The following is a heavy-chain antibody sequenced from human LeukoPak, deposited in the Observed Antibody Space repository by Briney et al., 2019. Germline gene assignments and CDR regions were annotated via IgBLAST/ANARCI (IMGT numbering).Heavy chain of an antibody. CDR1: GFTVSSNY. D-gene: IGHD6-13*01. J-gene: IGHJ4*02. Sequence: GGSVSLSCAASGFTVSSNYMSWVRQAPGKGLEWVSVLFSGGNTYYADSVKGRFTISRDNSKNTLYLQMNSLRAEDTAVYYCAGDIIAPGSARYYFDYWGQGTLVTVSS. V-gene: IGHV3-53*01. CDR2: LFSGGNT. CDR3: AGDIIAPGSARYYFDY.